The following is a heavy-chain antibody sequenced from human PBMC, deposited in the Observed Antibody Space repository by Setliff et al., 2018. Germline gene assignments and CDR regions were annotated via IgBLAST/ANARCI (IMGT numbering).Heavy chain of an antibody. Sequence: SETLSLTCSVSGDSISSSSYYWGWIRQPPGKGLEWIGSINYSGITYYSPSLKCRVIVSVDTSKNQFSLKLSSVTAADTAVYYCARLPGYCNGGNCYGYYTFDIWGQGTMVT. J-gene: IGHJ3*02. CDR3: ARLPGYCNGGNCYGYYTFDI. V-gene: IGHV4-39*01. D-gene: IGHD2-15*01. CDR2: INYSGIT. CDR1: GDSISSSSYY.